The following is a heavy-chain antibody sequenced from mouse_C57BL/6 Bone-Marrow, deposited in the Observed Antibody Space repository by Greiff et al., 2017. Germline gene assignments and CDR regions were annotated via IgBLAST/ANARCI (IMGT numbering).Heavy chain of an antibody. CDR2: IYPGGGYT. V-gene: IGHV1-63*01. CDR1: GYTFTNYW. CDR3: ARRRARGAMDY. D-gene: IGHD3-3*01. J-gene: IGHJ4*01. Sequence: QVQLQQSGAELVRPGTSVKMSCKASGYTFTNYWIGWAKQRPGHGLELIGDIYPGGGYTNYNEKFKGKATLTSDKSSSPAYMQFSSLTSEDSAIYYCARRRARGAMDYWGQGTSVTVSS.